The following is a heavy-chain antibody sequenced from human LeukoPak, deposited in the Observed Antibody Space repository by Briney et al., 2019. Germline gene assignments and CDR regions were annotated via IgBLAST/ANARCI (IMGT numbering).Heavy chain of an antibody. J-gene: IGHJ4*02. V-gene: IGHV3-23*01. CDR2: ISGSGGST. Sequence: GGTLRLSCAASGFTFSSYGMSWVRQAPGKGLEWVSAISGSGGSTYYADSVKGRFTISRDNSKNTLYLQMNSLRAKDRAVYYFAKPQTGGNFDWSLNYWGQGTLVTVSP. CDR1: GFTFSSYG. D-gene: IGHD3-9*01. CDR3: AKPQTGGNFDWSLNY.